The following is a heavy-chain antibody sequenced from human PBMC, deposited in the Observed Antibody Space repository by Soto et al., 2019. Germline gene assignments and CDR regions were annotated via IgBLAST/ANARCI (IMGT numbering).Heavy chain of an antibody. CDR1: GYTCSNYY. CDR3: ARDYSSGYGMDV. Sequence: GASVKVSCKASGYTCSNYYIHWVRQAPGQGLEWMGWMNPNSGNTDYAQKFQGRVTMTRNTSISTAYMELSSLRSEDTAVYYCARDYSSGYGMDVWGQGTTVTVSS. CDR2: MNPNSGNT. J-gene: IGHJ6*02. V-gene: IGHV1-8*02. D-gene: IGHD6-19*01.